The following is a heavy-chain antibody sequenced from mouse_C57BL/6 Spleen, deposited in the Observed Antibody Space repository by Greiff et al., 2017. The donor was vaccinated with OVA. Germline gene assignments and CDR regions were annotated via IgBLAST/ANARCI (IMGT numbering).Heavy chain of an antibody. J-gene: IGHJ2*01. V-gene: IGHV1-82*01. Sequence: VQLQESGPELVKPGASVKISCKASGYAFSSSWMHWVKQRPGKGLEWIGRIYPGGGATYYNGTCKGKATLSADKSSSTAYMQLSSLTSEDSAVYYCAREGGYYCGFDDWGQGTTLTVSS. D-gene: IGHD1-1*01. CDR1: GYAFSSSW. CDR3: AREGGYYCGFDD. CDR2: IYPGGGAT.